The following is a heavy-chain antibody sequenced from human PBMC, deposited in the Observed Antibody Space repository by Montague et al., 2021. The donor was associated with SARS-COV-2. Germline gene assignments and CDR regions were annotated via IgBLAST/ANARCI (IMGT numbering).Heavy chain of an antibody. CDR3: AKGGDASGCYTSNLGY. D-gene: IGHD3/OR15-3a*01. CDR1: GFSFRSYA. CDR2: ISYTSGST. Sequence: SLRLSCAASGFSFRSYAMNWVRQAPGKGLEWVSGISYTSGSTYYADSVKGRFTISRDNSKNTVYLQMNSLRAEDTAVYYCAKGGDASGCYTSNLGYWGQGTLVTVSS. J-gene: IGHJ4*02. V-gene: IGHV3-23*01.